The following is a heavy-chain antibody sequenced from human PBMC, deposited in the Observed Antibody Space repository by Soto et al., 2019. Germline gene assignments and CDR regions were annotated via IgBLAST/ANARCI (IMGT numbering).Heavy chain of an antibody. V-gene: IGHV3-7*03. J-gene: IGHJ4*02. CDR2: INPDGGER. Sequence: EVQLVESGGDLVQPGGSLRLSCAASGFTFSTYWMSWVRQAPGKGLEWVANINPDGGERSYVESVKGRFTVSRDNAKNSLYLQMNSLRAEDTAVYYCARDGGSSGSYPYWGQGTLVTVSS. D-gene: IGHD3-10*01. CDR1: GFTFSTYW. CDR3: ARDGGSSGSYPY.